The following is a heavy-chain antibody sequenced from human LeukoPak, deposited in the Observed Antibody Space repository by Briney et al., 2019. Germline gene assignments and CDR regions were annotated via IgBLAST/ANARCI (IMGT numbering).Heavy chain of an antibody. J-gene: IGHJ4*02. CDR3: ASGTWGFYDTTVGVY. V-gene: IGHV4-39*07. D-gene: IGHD3-22*01. CDR1: GGSISSNSYY. CDR2: IYYSGST. Sequence: PSETLSLTCTVSGGSISSNSYYWGWIRQPPGKGLEWIGSIYYSGSTYYNPSLKSRVTISVDTSKNQFSLKLSSVTAADTAVFYCASGTWGFYDTTVGVYWGQGTLVTVSS.